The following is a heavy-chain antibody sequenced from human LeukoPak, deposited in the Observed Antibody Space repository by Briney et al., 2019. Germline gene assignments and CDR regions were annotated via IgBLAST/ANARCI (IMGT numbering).Heavy chain of an antibody. CDR2: INPNSGGT. J-gene: IGHJ5*02. CDR1: GYTFTGYY. V-gene: IGHV1-2*02. CDR3: AREGIAARRRWFDP. Sequence: ASVKVSCRTSGYTFTGYYMHWVRQAPGQGLEWMGWINPNSGGTNYAQKFQGRVTMTRDTSISTAYMELSRLRSDDTAVYYCAREGIAARRRWFDPWGQGTLVTVSS. D-gene: IGHD6-6*01.